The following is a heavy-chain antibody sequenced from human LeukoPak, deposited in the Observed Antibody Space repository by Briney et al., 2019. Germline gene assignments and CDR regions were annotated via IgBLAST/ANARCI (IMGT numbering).Heavy chain of an antibody. CDR1: GYSFTSYY. V-gene: IGHV1-46*04. J-gene: IGHJ4*02. D-gene: IGHD2-21*02. CDR3: ARDYCGGDCHFDY. Sequence: ASVKVSCKPSGYSFTSYYMHWVRQAPGQGLEWVGIINPSDGTTRYAQKLQGRVTVTRDMSTSTVYMELSALRSDDTAVYYCARDYCGGDCHFDYWGQGTLVSVSS. CDR2: INPSDGTT.